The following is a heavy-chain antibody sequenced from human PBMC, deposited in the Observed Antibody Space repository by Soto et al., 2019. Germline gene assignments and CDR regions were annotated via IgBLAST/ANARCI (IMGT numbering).Heavy chain of an antibody. D-gene: IGHD6-25*01. CDR2: ITADGGT. V-gene: IGHV3-23*01. CDR3: ASVRGYKETFDAFDI. CDR1: EFTVSGHA. Sequence: GSLRLSCEGSEFTVSGHAMTWIRQAPGKGPEWVSTITADGGTYYADSVKGRFTISRDNSKNTLYLQMNSLRAEDTAVYYCASVRGYKETFDAFDIWGQGTMVTVSS. J-gene: IGHJ3*02.